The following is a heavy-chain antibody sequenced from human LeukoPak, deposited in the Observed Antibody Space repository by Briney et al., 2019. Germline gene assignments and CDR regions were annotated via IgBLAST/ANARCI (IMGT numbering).Heavy chain of an antibody. J-gene: IGHJ3*02. CDR3: AGVATVVTEAFDI. CDR1: DCSICSVSYY. D-gene: IGHD4-23*01. CDR2: IHTIGST. Sequence: SATPSLTCTVSDCSICSVSYYWSWIGQPAGKGLELIVRIHTIGSTNYNPSRKTRVTISVETSKSQFSLNLRSVTAADTAVYYCAGVATVVTEAFDIWGQGTMVTVSS. V-gene: IGHV4-61*02.